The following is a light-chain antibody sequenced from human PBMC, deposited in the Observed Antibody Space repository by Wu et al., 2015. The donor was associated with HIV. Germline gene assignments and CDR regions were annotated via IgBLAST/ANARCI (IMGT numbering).Light chain of an antibody. J-gene: IGKJ2*01. Sequence: TLSCRASQXVASSLAWYQXKTWPRLPGSSSMMHPQATGIPARFSGSGSGTDFTLTISSLEPEDFAVYYCQQRRYWPLYTFGQGTKLEIK. CDR2: MHP. CDR3: QQRRYWPLYT. V-gene: IGKV3-11*01. CDR1: QXVASS.